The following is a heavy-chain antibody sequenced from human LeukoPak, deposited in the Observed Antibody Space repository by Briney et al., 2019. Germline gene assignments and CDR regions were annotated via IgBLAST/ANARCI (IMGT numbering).Heavy chain of an antibody. J-gene: IGHJ4*02. CDR3: ARARGFGEFSRGYFDY. Sequence: GGSLTLSCAASGFTFSSYGMHWVRQAPGKGLEWVSAISGSGGSTYYADSVKGRFTISRDNSKNTLYLQMDSLRAEDTAVYYCARARGFGEFSRGYFDYWGQGTLVTVSS. CDR1: GFTFSSYG. D-gene: IGHD3-10*01. CDR2: ISGSGGST. V-gene: IGHV3-23*01.